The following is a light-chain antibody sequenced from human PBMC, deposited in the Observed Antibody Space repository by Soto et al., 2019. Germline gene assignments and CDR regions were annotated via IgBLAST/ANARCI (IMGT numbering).Light chain of an antibody. CDR1: SSDVGGYDY. V-gene: IGLV2-14*03. J-gene: IGLJ1*01. CDR3: SSYTSSSTYV. Sequence: QSALTQPASVSGSPGQSITISCTGTSSDVGGYDYVSWYQQHPDKAPTFLIYDVTNRPSGVSNRFSGSKSGNTASLTISGLQAEDEADYYCSSYTSSSTYVFGTGTKLTVL. CDR2: DVT.